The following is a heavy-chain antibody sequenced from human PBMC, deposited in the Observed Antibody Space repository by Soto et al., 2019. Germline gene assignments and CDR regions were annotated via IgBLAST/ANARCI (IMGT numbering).Heavy chain of an antibody. D-gene: IGHD3-22*01. CDR2: IYPGDSDT. CDR3: ARLARYDSSGYYQYNWFDP. Sequence: EVQLVQSGAEVKKPGESLKISCKGSGYSFTSYWIGWVRQMPGKGLEWMGLIYPGDSDTRYSPSFQGQVTISADKSISTAYLQWSSLKASDTAMYYCARLARYDSSGYYQYNWFDPWGQGTLVTVSS. CDR1: GYSFTSYW. J-gene: IGHJ5*02. V-gene: IGHV5-51*01.